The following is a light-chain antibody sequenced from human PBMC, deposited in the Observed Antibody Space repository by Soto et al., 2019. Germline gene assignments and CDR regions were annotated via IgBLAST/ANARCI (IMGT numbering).Light chain of an antibody. J-gene: IGLJ2*01. CDR1: GTDVGGYNY. Sequence: QSVLTQPASVSGSPGQSITISCTGTGTDVGGYNYVSWYQQHSGKAPKLIIYEVSHRPSGVSYRFSGSKSDNTASLTISGLQSEDEADYYCSSYTTRSLVVFGGGTKLTVL. CDR3: SSYTTRSLVV. V-gene: IGLV2-14*01. CDR2: EVS.